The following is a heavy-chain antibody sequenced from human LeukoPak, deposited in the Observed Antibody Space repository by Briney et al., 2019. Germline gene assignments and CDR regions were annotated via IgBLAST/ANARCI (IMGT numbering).Heavy chain of an antibody. V-gene: IGHV4-59*01. D-gene: IGHD6-19*01. J-gene: IGHJ4*02. CDR3: ARWVAGPGFDY. CDR1: GVSISSYY. CDR2: IYYSGST. Sequence: SETLSLTCTVSGVSISSYYWSWIRQPPGKGPEWIGYIYYSGSTNHNPSLKSRVTISVDTSKNQFSLKLSSVTAADTAVYYCARWVAGPGFDYWGQGTLVTVSS.